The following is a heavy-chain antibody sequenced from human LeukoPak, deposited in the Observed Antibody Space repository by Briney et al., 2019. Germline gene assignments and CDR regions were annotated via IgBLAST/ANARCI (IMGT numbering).Heavy chain of an antibody. CDR1: GFNFSSYW. Sequence: PGGSLRLSCAASGFNFSSYWMHWVRQAPGKGLVWISRINYDGTTTSYADSVKGRFTISRDNAKNSLYLQMNSLRAEDTAVYYCARDLPWYSGSYQAAFDIWGQGTMVTVSS. D-gene: IGHD1-26*01. V-gene: IGHV3-74*01. CDR3: ARDLPWYSGSYQAAFDI. J-gene: IGHJ3*02. CDR2: INYDGTTT.